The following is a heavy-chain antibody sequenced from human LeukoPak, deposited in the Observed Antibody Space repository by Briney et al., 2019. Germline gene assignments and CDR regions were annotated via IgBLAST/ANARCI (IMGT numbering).Heavy chain of an antibody. J-gene: IGHJ4*02. CDR2: ISSSGSTI. CDR3: ARDEYCSSTSCYAGPY. D-gene: IGHD2-2*01. CDR1: GFTFSSYE. V-gene: IGHV3-48*03. Sequence: GGSLRLSCAASGFTFSSYEMNWVRQAPGKGLEWVSYISSSGSTIYYADSVKGRFTISRDNAKNSLYLQMNSLRAEDTAVYYCARDEYCSSTSCYAGPYWGQGTLVTVSS.